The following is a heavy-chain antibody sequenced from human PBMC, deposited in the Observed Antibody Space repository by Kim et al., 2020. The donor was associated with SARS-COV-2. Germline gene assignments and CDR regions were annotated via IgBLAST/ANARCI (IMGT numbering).Heavy chain of an antibody. CDR3: ARDSPALITMVRGVIDY. Sequence: GGSLRLSCAASGFTFSSYSMNWVRQAPGKGLEWVSYISSSSSTIYYADSVKGRFTISRDNAKNSLYLQMNSLRDEDTAVYYCARDSPALITMVRGVIDYWGQGTLVTVSS. J-gene: IGHJ4*02. V-gene: IGHV3-48*02. CDR1: GFTFSSYS. CDR2: ISSSSSTI. D-gene: IGHD3-10*01.